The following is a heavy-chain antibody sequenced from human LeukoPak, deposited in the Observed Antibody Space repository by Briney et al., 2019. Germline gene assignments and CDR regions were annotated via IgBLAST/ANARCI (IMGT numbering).Heavy chain of an antibody. CDR3: ARNRYCSSTSCPGYSDY. J-gene: IGHJ4*02. V-gene: IGHV4-39*01. CDR1: GGSISSGSYY. CDR2: IYYSGST. D-gene: IGHD2-2*01. Sequence: SETLSLTCTVSGGSISSGSYYWGWIRQPQGKGLEWMGSIYYSGSTYYNPSLKSRVTISVDTSKNQFSLKLSSVTAADTAVYYCARNRYCSSTSCPGYSDYWGQGTLVTVSS.